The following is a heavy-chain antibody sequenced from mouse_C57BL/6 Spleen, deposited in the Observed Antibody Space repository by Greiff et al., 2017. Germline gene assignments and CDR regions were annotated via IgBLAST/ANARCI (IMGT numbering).Heavy chain of an antibody. J-gene: IGHJ2*01. CDR1: GYSFTGYY. Sequence: EVKLVESGPELVKPGASVKISCKASGYSFTGYYMNWVKQSPEKSLEWIGEINPSTGGTTYNQKFKAKATLTVDKSSSTAYMQLKSLTSEDSAVYYCARGNYLDYWGQGTTLTVSS. CDR2: INPSTGGT. V-gene: IGHV1-42*01. CDR3: ARGNYLDY.